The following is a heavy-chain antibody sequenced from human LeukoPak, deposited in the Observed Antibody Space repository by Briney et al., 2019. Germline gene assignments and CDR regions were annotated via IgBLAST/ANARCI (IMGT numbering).Heavy chain of an antibody. CDR3: ARANEGYYDSSGYSYYYYGMDV. J-gene: IGHJ6*02. Sequence: ASVKVSCKASGYTFTGYYMDWVRQAPGQGLEWMGWINPNSGGTNYAQKFQGRVTMTRDTSISTAYMELSRLRSDDTAVYYCARANEGYYDSSGYSYYYYGMDVWGQGTTVTVSS. V-gene: IGHV1-2*02. D-gene: IGHD3-22*01. CDR2: INPNSGGT. CDR1: GYTFTGYY.